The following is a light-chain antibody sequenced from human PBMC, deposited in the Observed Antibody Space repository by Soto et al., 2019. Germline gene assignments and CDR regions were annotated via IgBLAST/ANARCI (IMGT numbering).Light chain of an antibody. CDR3: TSYRSSSTLEV. CDR1: SSDVGGFSF. J-gene: IGLJ1*01. CDR2: DVS. V-gene: IGLV2-14*01. Sequence: QSALTQPASMSGSPGQSITISCTGSSSDVGGFSFVSWYQQYPGKAPQLIIYDVSNRPSGVSNRFSGSKSGNTASLTISGLQAEDEADYYCTSYRSSSTLEVFGTGTKVTVL.